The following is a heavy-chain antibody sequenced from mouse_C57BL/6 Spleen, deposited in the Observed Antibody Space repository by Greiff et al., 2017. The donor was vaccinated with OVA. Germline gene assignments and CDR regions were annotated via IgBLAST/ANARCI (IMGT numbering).Heavy chain of an antibody. J-gene: IGHJ2*01. Sequence: EVQGVESGGDLVKPGGSLKLSCAASGFTFSSYGMSWVRQTPDKRLEWVATISSGGSYTYYPDSVKGRFTISRDNAKNTLYLQMSSLKSEDTAMYYCARQSMIRDYFDYWGQGTTLTVSS. D-gene: IGHD2-4*01. V-gene: IGHV5-6*01. CDR1: GFTFSSYG. CDR3: ARQSMIRDYFDY. CDR2: ISSGGSYT.